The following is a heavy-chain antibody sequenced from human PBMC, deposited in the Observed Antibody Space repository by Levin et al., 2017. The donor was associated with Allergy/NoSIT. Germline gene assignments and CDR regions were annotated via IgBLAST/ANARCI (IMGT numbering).Heavy chain of an antibody. V-gene: IGHV3-30*18. CDR1: GFTFTTYV. CDR2: ISYDGSDK. Sequence: GGSLRLSCAASGFTFTTYVMHWVRQAPGKGLEWVAVISYDGSDKYYSDSVKGRFTISRDNSKNTLYLQMNSLTAEDTAVYYCAKNLREWGSTWYFFDYWGQGTLVTVSS. D-gene: IGHD6-13*01. CDR3: AKNLREWGSTWYFFDY. J-gene: IGHJ4*02.